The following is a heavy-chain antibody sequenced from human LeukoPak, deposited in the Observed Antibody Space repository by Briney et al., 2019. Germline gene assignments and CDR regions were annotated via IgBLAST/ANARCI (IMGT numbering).Heavy chain of an antibody. CDR1: GFTFSNYA. J-gene: IGHJ6*03. CDR3: ARDSLVGGLVPAGMDYYYYMDV. D-gene: IGHD2-2*01. Sequence: GGSLRLSCAASGFTFSNYAMTWVRQAPGKGLEWVSIISGRGGSTYYADSVKGRFTISRDNSKTTLYLQMNSLRAEDTAVYYCARDSLVGGLVPAGMDYYYYMDVWGKGTTVTVSS. V-gene: IGHV3-23*01. CDR2: ISGRGGST.